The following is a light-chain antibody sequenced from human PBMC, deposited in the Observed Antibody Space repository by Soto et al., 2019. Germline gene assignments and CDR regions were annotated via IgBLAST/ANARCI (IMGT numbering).Light chain of an antibody. V-gene: IGLV1-44*01. CDR2: SNN. Sequence: QPVLTQPPSASGTPGQRVTISCSGSSSNIGGNTVNWSQQLPGTAPKLLIYSNNQRPSGVPDRFSGSKSGTSASLAISGLQSEDEADYYCAVWDDSLNAVVFGGGTKLTVL. CDR3: AVWDDSLNAVV. CDR1: SSNIGGNT. J-gene: IGLJ2*01.